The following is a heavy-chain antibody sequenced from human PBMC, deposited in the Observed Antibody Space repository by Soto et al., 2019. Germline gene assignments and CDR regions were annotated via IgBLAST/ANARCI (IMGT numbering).Heavy chain of an antibody. CDR2: IDWDDDK. Sequence: YGPTLVNPPQTLTLTCTFSGFSLSTSGMRVSWIRQPPGKALEWLARIDWDDDKLYSTSLKTRLTISKDTSKNQVVLTMTNMDPVDTATYYCARSIVAAGSRWFDPRGQGTLVTVSS. CDR1: GFSLSTSGMR. V-gene: IGHV2-70*04. J-gene: IGHJ5*02. D-gene: IGHD6-13*01. CDR3: ARSIVAAGSRWFDP.